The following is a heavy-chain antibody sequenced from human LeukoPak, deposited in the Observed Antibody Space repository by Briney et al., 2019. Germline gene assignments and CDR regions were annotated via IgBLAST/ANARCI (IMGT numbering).Heavy chain of an antibody. CDR2: ISGSGGST. CDR3: AKGDQYYYGSGSYSDWFDP. V-gene: IGHV3-23*01. J-gene: IGHJ5*02. Sequence: GGSLRLSCAASGFTFSSYDMSWVRQAPGKGLEWVSAISGSGGSTYYADSVKGRFTISRDSSKNTLYLPMNSLRAEDTAVYYCAKGDQYYYGSGSYSDWFDPWGQGTLVTVSS. D-gene: IGHD3-10*01. CDR1: GFTFSSYD.